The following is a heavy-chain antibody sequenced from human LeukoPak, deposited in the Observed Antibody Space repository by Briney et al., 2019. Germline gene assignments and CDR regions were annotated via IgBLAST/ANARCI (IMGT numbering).Heavy chain of an antibody. V-gene: IGHV4-59*01. CDR1: GGSISSYY. CDR2: IYYSGST. CDR3: ARNAGGYSSSWYPLALDY. Sequence: SETLSLTCTVSGGSISSYYWSWIRQPPGKGLEWIGYIYYSGSTNYNPSLKSRVTISLDTSKNQFSLKLSSVTAADTAVYYCARNAGGYSSSWYPLALDYWGQGTLVTVSS. J-gene: IGHJ4*02. D-gene: IGHD6-13*01.